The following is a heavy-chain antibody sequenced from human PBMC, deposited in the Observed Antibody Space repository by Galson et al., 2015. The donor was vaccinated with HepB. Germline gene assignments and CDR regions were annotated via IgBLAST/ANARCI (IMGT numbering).Heavy chain of an antibody. D-gene: IGHD6-13*01. CDR1: GFTFSGYW. V-gene: IGHV3-7*03. CDR2: MNQDGSEK. J-gene: IGHJ4*02. CDR3: ARGGDTSSWYGGFSYFDY. Sequence: SLRLSCAASGFTFSGYWMTWVRQALGKGLEWVANMNQDGSEKYYVDSVKGRFTISRDNAKNSLPLQMNSLRADDTAVYYCARGGDTSSWYGGFSYFDYWGQGTLVTVSS.